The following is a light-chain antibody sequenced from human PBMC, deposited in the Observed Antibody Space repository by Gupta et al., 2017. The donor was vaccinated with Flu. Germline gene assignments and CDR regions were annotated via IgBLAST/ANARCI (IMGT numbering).Light chain of an antibody. V-gene: IGLV3-21*03. Sequence: SYVLTQPPSVSVAPGKSARITCGGHNIGRTRVHWYQQRPGQSPVVAVHDDSDRPTGSPKRCSGSNSGNTATLTISRVEAGEEADYYCQVWDSSSDHFVIFGGGTKLTVL. CDR2: DDS. CDR3: QVWDSSSDHFVI. CDR1: NIGRTR. J-gene: IGLJ2*01.